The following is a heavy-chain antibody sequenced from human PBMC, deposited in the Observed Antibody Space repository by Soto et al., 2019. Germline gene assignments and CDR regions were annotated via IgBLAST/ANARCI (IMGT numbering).Heavy chain of an antibody. V-gene: IGHV4-31*03. CDR3: ARGDPLLWFGEKVYYGMDV. CDR2: IYYNGNT. D-gene: IGHD3-10*01. J-gene: IGHJ6*02. CDR1: GGSISSGDYY. Sequence: SETLSLTCTVSGGSISSGDYYWSWIRQLPGKDLEWIAYIYYNGNTYYTPSLKSRATISLDTSRNQFFLNLNSVTAADTAVYYCARGDPLLWFGEKVYYGMDVWGQGTTVTVSS.